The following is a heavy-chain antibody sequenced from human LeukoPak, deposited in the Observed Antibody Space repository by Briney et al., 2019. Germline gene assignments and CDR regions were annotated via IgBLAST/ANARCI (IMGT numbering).Heavy chain of an antibody. Sequence: ASQTLSLTCTVSGGSISSGGYYWSWIRQPPGKDLEWIGYIYHSGSTYYNPSLKSRVTISVDRSKNQFSLKLSSVTAADTAVYYCARGGSGYKDNAFDIWGQGTMVTVSS. CDR1: GGSISSGGYY. CDR3: ARGGSGYKDNAFDI. CDR2: IYHSGST. V-gene: IGHV4-30-2*01. J-gene: IGHJ3*02. D-gene: IGHD3-22*01.